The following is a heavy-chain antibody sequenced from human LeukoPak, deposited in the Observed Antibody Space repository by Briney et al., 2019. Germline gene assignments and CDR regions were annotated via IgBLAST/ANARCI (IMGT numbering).Heavy chain of an antibody. CDR3: ARRAGAYSHPYDY. V-gene: IGHV3-30*02. CDR2: IRYDGNNK. D-gene: IGHD4/OR15-4a*01. Sequence: PGGSLRLSCAASGFTFSSSGMHWVRQAPGKGLEWLAFIRYDGNNKYYADSVKGRFTISRDNSKNTLYLQMNSLRAEDTAVYYCARRAGAYSHPYDYWGQGTLVTVSS. CDR1: GFTFSSSG. J-gene: IGHJ4*02.